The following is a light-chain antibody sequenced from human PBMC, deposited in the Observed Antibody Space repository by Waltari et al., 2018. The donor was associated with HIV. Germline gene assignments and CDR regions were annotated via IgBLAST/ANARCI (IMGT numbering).Light chain of an antibody. CDR1: QSVKNN. V-gene: IGKV3-15*01. J-gene: IGKJ5*01. Sequence: EIVMTQSPATLSVSPGERATLSCRASQSVKNNLAWYQQKPGQAPRLLIYGASTRATGIPVRFSGSGSVAEFTLTINSLQSEDFAVYYCQQYHDWPPITFGQGTRLEIK. CDR3: QQYHDWPPIT. CDR2: GAS.